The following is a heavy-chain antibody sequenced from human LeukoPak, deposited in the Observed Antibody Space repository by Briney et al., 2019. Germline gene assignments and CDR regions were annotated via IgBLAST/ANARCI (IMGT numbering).Heavy chain of an antibody. CDR3: ASNAGSVLY. D-gene: IGHD3-10*01. J-gene: IGHJ4*02. CDR1: GFTFSSYS. V-gene: IGHV3-21*01. CDR2: ISSDGIYV. Sequence: PGGSLRLSCAASGFTFSSYSMVWVRQAPGKGLEWVSSISSDGIYVYYIDSVKGRFTISRDNAKNSLYLRMNSLRAGDTAVYYCASNAGSVLYWGQGTLVTVSS.